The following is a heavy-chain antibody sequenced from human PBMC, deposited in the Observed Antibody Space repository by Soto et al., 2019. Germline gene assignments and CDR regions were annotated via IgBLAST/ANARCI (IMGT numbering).Heavy chain of an antibody. CDR2: IFHSGDT. J-gene: IGHJ3*01. CDR1: GDSISNSRW. CDR3: AYSTGWYRINV. V-gene: IGHV4-4*02. Sequence: QVQLQESGPGLVKPSGTLSLTCAVSGDSISNSRWWTWVRQPPGKGLEWIGDIFHSGDTNYNPSLRSRVCISVDKSQSQFSLRVRSVTAADTAVYYCAYSTGWYRINVWGQGTLVTVSS. D-gene: IGHD6-19*01.